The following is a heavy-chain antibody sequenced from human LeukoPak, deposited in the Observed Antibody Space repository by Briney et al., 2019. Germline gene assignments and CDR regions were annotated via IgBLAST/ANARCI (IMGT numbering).Heavy chain of an antibody. CDR2: IYYSGST. Sequence: PSETLSLTCTVSGGSISSSSYYWGWIRQPPGKGLEWIGNIYYSGSTYYNPSLKSRVTISVDTSKNQFSLKLSSVTAADTAVYYCGGVPRFGSLYLYSFGAFDIWGQGTMVTVSS. CDR1: GGSISSSSYY. V-gene: IGHV4-39*07. D-gene: IGHD3-10*01. CDR3: GGVPRFGSLYLYSFGAFDI. J-gene: IGHJ3*02.